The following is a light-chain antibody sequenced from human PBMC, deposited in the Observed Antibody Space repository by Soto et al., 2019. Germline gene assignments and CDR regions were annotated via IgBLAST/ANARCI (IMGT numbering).Light chain of an antibody. V-gene: IGLV2-8*01. Sequence: QSALTQPPSASGSPGQSVTISCIGTSSDVGGYNYVSWYQQHPGKAPKLMIYEFSKRPSGVPDRFSGSKSGNTASLTVSGLHAEDDADYYCSSYAASNTLGVFGGGTKLTVL. J-gene: IGLJ2*01. CDR2: EFS. CDR1: SSDVGGYNY. CDR3: SSYAASNTLGV.